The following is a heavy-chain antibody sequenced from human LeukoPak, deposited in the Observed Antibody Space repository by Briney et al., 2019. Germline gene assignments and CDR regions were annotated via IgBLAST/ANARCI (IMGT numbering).Heavy chain of an antibody. CDR2: IKQDGSEK. D-gene: IGHD6-13*01. J-gene: IGHJ3*02. V-gene: IGHV3-7*01. CDR1: GFTFSSYW. CDR3: ARVGIAAAGRHDAFDI. Sequence: PGESLRLSCAASGFTFSSYWMSWVRQAPGKGLEWVANIKQDGSEKYYVDSVKGRFTISRDNAKNSLYLQMNSLRAEDTAVYYCARVGIAAAGRHDAFDIWGQGTMVTVSS.